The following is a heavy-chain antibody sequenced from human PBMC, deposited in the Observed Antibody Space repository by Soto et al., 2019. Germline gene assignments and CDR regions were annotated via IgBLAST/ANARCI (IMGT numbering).Heavy chain of an antibody. J-gene: IGHJ4*02. CDR3: AFHWNRPGGY. CDR2: IYYSGST. Sequence: QLQLQESGPGLVKPSETLSLTCTVSGGSISSSSYYWGWIRQPPGKGLEWIGSIYYSGSTYYNPSLKSRVTISVDTSNDQFSLQLRSVTAAATAVYYCAFHWNRPGGYWGQGTLVTVSS. V-gene: IGHV4-39*01. CDR1: GGSISSSSYY. D-gene: IGHD1-1*01.